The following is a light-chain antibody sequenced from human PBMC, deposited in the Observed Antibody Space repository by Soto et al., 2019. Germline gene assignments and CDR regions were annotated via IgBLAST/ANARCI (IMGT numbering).Light chain of an antibody. CDR2: GAS. CDR1: QSVNGN. Sequence: EIVMTQSPATLSVFPGERATFFCRASQSVNGNLAGYQQRRGQAPRLLSYGASTRATAIPARFSGSGSGTEFALTISSLQSEDFAIYYCQQYHNWPRTFGQGTKVEIK. V-gene: IGKV3-15*01. J-gene: IGKJ1*01. CDR3: QQYHNWPRT.